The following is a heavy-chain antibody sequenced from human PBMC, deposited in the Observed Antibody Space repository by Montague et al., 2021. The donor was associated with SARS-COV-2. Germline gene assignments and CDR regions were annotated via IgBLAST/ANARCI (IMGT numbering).Heavy chain of an antibody. V-gene: IGHV4-34*01. CDR2: INHSGST. D-gene: IGHD3-3*01. CDR1: GGSFSGYY. J-gene: IGHJ4*02. CDR3: ARGSSFVTIFGVVITDPLFDY. Sequence: SETLSLTCAVYGGSFSGYYWSWIRQPPGGGLEWIGEINHSGSTXXXPSXXXRVTISVDTSKNQFSLKLSSVTAADTAVYYRARGSSFVTIFGVVITDPLFDYWGQGTLVTVSS.